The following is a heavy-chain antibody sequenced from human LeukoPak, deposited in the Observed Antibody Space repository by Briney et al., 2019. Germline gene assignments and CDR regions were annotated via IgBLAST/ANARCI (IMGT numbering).Heavy chain of an antibody. D-gene: IGHD1-7*01. CDR1: GGSISSYY. CDR3: ARQTIRDGYGMDV. J-gene: IGHJ6*02. V-gene: IGHV4-59*08. CDR2: IYYSRST. Sequence: SETLSLTCTVSGGSISSYYWSWIRQPPGKGLEWIGYIYYSRSTNYNPSLKSRVTISVDTSKNQFSLKLSSVTAADTAVYYCARQTIRDGYGMDVWGQGTTVTVSS.